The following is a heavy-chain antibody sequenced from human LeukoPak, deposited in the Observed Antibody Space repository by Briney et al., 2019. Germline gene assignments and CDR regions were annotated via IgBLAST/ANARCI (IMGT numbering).Heavy chain of an antibody. CDR3: ARAGLMVRGVYNWFDP. D-gene: IGHD3-10*01. CDR1: GFTFSSYS. Sequence: PGGSLRLSCAASGFTFSSYSMNWVRQAPGKGLEWVSSISSSSSYIYYADSVKGRFTISRDNAKSSLYLQMNSLRAEDTAVYYCARAGLMVRGVYNWFDPWGQGTLVTVPS. CDR2: ISSSSSYI. V-gene: IGHV3-21*01. J-gene: IGHJ5*02.